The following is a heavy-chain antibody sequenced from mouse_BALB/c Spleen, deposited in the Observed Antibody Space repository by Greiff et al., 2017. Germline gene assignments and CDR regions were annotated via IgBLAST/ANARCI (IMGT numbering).Heavy chain of an antibody. CDR3: ARGLYDGYNFDY. J-gene: IGHJ2*01. CDR2: ISSGGST. Sequence: EVKLMESGGGLVKPGGSLKLSCAASGFTFSSYAMSWVRQTPEKRLEWVASISSGGSTYYPDSVKGRFTISRDNARNILYLQMSSLRSEDTAMYYCARGLYDGYNFDYWGQGTTLTVSS. CDR1: GFTFSSYA. V-gene: IGHV5-6-5*01. D-gene: IGHD2-3*01.